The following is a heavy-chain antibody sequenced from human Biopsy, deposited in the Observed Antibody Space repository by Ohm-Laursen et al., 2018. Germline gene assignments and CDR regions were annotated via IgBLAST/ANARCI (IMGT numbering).Heavy chain of an antibody. V-gene: IGHV4-59*01. J-gene: IGHJ6*02. Sequence: GTLSLTWTVSGGSISSDYWSWIRQTPGKGLEWIGYIYYSGSANYNPSLKSRVTISVDTSKNQFSLRLNSVTAADTAVYYCARATNSTGWPYYYFYGMDVWGQGTTVTVSS. D-gene: IGHD2/OR15-2a*01. CDR3: ARATNSTGWPYYYFYGMDV. CDR2: IYYSGSA. CDR1: GGSISSDY.